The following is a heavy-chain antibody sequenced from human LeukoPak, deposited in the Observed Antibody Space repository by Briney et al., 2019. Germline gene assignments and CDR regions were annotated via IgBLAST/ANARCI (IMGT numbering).Heavy chain of an antibody. Sequence: NPSETLSLTCAVSGGSISSSNWWSWVRQPPGKGLEWIGEIYHSGSTNYNPSLKSRVTISVDKSKNQFSLKLSSVTAADTAVYYCARDARPAHDDAFDIWGQGTMVTVSS. V-gene: IGHV4-4*02. J-gene: IGHJ3*02. CDR1: GGSISSSNW. CDR2: IYHSGST. CDR3: ARDARPAHDDAFDI. D-gene: IGHD1-1*01.